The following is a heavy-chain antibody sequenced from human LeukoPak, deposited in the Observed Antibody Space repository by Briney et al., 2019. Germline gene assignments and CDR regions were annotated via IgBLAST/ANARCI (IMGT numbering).Heavy chain of an antibody. J-gene: IGHJ4*02. CDR1: GGSISSYY. V-gene: IGHV4-59*01. CDR2: IYYTGST. CDR3: ARTRGVAVNFDY. Sequence: SETLSLTCSVSGGSISSYYWNWIRQPPGKGLEWIGYIYYTGSTNYNPSLKSRVTISVDTSKNQFSLSLTSVTAADTAVYYCARTRGVAVNFDYWGQGTLVTVSS. D-gene: IGHD6-19*01.